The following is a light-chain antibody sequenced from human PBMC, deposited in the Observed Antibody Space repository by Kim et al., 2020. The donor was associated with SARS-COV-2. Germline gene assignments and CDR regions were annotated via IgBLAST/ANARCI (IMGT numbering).Light chain of an antibody. V-gene: IGLV3-19*01. J-gene: IGLJ2*01. CDR2: GKN. CDR1: SLRSYY. Sequence: ALGQPVMITFQGDSLRSYYATWYHQTPGQAPIVVIYGKNNRPSGIPYRFSGSSSGNTASLTITGTQAGDEADYYCNSRDSNDNVLFGGGTQLTVL. CDR3: NSRDSNDNVL.